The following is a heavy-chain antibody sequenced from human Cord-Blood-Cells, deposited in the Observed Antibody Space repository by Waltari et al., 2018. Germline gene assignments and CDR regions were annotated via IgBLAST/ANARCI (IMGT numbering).Heavy chain of an antibody. CDR3: ARQSSYVDY. V-gene: IGHV4-39*01. CDR2: IYYSGST. Sequence: QLQLQESGPGLVKPSETLSLTCTVSGGSISSSSYYWGWIRQPPGKGLEWIGSIYYSGSTYYNPSLKHRVTISVEKAKNQFSLKLSSVTAADTAGDYWARQSSYVDYWGQGTLVTVSS. J-gene: IGHJ4*02. CDR1: GGSISSSSYY.